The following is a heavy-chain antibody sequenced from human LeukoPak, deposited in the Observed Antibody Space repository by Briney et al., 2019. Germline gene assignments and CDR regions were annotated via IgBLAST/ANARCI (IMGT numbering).Heavy chain of an antibody. CDR3: ARGDSSGWTDYYYYYYMDV. CDR2: MNPNRGNT. CDR1: GYTFTSYD. V-gene: IGHV1-8*01. J-gene: IGHJ6*03. D-gene: IGHD6-19*01. Sequence: ASVKVSCKASGYTFTSYDINWVRQATGQGLEWMGWMNPNRGNTGYAQKFQGRVTMTRNTSISTAYMELSSLRSEDTAVYYCARGDSSGWTDYYYYYYMDVWGKGTTVTISS.